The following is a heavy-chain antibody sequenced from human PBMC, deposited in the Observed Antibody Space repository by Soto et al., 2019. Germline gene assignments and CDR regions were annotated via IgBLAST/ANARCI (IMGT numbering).Heavy chain of an antibody. CDR3: AREGCSNTGCYQPYYYYGMNV. Sequence: SETLSLSCPVLGGCNSSYYWSWIRQRPGKRLESIGYIYSSGSTNYNPSLQSRVPISVDTSKNQFSLKLSSVPAADTAVYYWAREGCSNTGCYQPYYYYGMNVWGQGATVTVSS. J-gene: IGHJ6*02. V-gene: IGHV4-59*01. CDR2: IYSSGST. D-gene: IGHD2-2*01. CDR1: GGCNSSYY.